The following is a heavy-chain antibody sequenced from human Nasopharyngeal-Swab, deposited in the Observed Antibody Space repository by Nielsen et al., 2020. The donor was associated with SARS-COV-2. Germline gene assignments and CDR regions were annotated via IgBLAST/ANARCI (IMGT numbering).Heavy chain of an antibody. D-gene: IGHD4-23*01. CDR1: GGSISSSNW. CDR2: IYHSGST. CDR3: ASFLGGRYAFDI. V-gene: IGHV4-4*02. Sequence: SETLSLTCAVSGGSISSSNWWSWVRQPPGKGLEWIGEIYHSGSTNYNPSLKSRVTILVDKSKNQFSLKLSSVTAADTAVYYCASFLGGRYAFDIWGQGTMVTVSS. J-gene: IGHJ3*02.